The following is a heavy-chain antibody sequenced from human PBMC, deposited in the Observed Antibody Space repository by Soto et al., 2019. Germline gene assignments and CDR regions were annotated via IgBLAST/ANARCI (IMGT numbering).Heavy chain of an antibody. J-gene: IGHJ4*02. CDR2: IYYSGST. V-gene: IGHV4-59*01. CDR3: ASSRDMNYFDY. Sequence: LSLTCTVSGDSISSYYWSWIRQPPGKGLEWIGYIYYSGSTNYNPSLKSRVTISVDTSKNQFSLKPSSVTAADTAVYYCASSRDMNYFDYWGQGTLVTVSS. CDR1: GDSISSYY.